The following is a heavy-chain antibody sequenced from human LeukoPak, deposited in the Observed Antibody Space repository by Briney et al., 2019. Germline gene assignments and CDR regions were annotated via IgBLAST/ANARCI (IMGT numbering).Heavy chain of an antibody. V-gene: IGHV3-30*02. J-gene: IGHJ4*02. CDR1: GFTFSSYG. CDR2: IRYDGSNK. CDR3: ATPQGPAKYDTSGQESFDY. Sequence: GGSLRLSCAASGFTFSSYGMHWVRQAPCKGLEWVAFIRYDGSNKYYADSVKGRFTISRDNSKNTLYLQMNSLRAEDTAVYYCATPQGPAKYDTSGQESFDYWGQGTLVTVSS. D-gene: IGHD3-22*01.